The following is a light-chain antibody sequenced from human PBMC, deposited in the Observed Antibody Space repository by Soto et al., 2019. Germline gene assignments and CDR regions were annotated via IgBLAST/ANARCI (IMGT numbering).Light chain of an antibody. Sequence: QSALTQPASVSGSPGQSITLSCTGTSSDIGGYDYVSWYQHHPGKAPKFIIYGVTNRPSGVSHRFSGSKSANTASLTISGLQAEDEADYYCTSYTSSSTHVFGTGTKLTVL. CDR3: TSYTSSSTHV. CDR2: GVT. V-gene: IGLV2-14*01. J-gene: IGLJ1*01. CDR1: SSDIGGYDY.